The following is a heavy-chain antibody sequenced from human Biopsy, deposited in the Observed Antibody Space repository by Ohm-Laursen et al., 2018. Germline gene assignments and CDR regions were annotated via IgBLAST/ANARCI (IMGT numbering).Heavy chain of an antibody. CDR3: ARGTIGYDSSGYYYGDGFDM. J-gene: IGHJ3*02. Sequence: QTLSLTCALSGDSVSSNSAAWNWIRQSPSRGLEWLGRTYYRSKWYNDYAVSVKSRITINPDTSKNQFSLQLNSVTPEDTAVYYCARGTIGYDSSGYYYGDGFDMWGQGTMVTVSS. D-gene: IGHD3-22*01. CDR1: GDSVSSNSAA. V-gene: IGHV6-1*01. CDR2: TYYRSKWYN.